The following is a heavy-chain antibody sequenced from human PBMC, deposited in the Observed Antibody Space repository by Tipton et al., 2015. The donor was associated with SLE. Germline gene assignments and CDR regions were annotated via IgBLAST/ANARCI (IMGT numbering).Heavy chain of an antibody. CDR2: IYTSGST. D-gene: IGHD3-22*01. CDR3: ARGAPSGYHFDC. CDR1: GASISSHY. V-gene: IGHV4-4*08. J-gene: IGHJ4*02. Sequence: TLSLTCTVSGASISSHYWSWIRQPPGKGLEWIGFIYTSGSTNYNPSLKSRVTISVDTSKNQFSLTLGSVTAADTAVYYCARGAPSGYHFDCWGQGTLVTVSS.